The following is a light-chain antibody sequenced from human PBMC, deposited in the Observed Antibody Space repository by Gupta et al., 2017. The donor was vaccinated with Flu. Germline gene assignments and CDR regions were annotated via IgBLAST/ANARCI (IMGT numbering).Light chain of an antibody. CDR1: SSDVGGYNY. J-gene: IGLJ3*02. V-gene: IGLV2-8*01. CDR2: EVS. CDR3: SSYAGSNNLGV. Sequence: QSALTQPPSASGSPGQSVTISCTGTSSDVGGYNYVSWYQQHPGKAPKLMIYEVSKRPSGVPDRFSGSNSGNTASLTVSGLQAEDEADYYFSSYAGSNNLGVFGGGTKLTVL.